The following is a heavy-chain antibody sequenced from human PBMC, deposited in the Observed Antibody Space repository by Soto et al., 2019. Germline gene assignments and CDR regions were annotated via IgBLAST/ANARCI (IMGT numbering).Heavy chain of an antibody. V-gene: IGHV3-30*18. CDR2: ISDDGSNK. Sequence: GGSLRLSCAASGFTFSNYGMHWVRQAPGKXLEWVAFISDDGSNKYYADSMKGRFTMSRDNSKRTLYLQMSSLRVEDTAVYYCTKRRNVLRFLEWSSGMEVWGQGTTVTVSS. CDR3: TKRRNVLRFLEWSSGMEV. J-gene: IGHJ6*02. CDR1: GFTFSNYG. D-gene: IGHD3-3*01.